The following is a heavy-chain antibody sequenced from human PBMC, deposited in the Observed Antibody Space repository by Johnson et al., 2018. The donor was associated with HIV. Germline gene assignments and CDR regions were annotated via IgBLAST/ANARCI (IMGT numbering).Heavy chain of an antibody. Sequence: VQLVESGGVLVQPGGSLRLSCAASGFTVSSNYMSWVRQAPGKGLEWVSVIYSGGSTYYADSVKGRFTISRDNSKNTLYLQMNSLRAEDTAVYYCARAGVVDSYGSWKAFDIWGQGTLVTVSS. CDR2: IYSGGST. CDR3: ARAGVVDSYGSWKAFDI. V-gene: IGHV3-66*01. J-gene: IGHJ3*02. CDR1: GFTVSSNY. D-gene: IGHD3-10*01.